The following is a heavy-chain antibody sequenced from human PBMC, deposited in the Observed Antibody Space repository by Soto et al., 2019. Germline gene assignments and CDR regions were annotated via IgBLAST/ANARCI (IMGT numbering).Heavy chain of an antibody. V-gene: IGHV3-23*01. CDR2: ISGSGGST. J-gene: IGHJ5*02. D-gene: IGHD2-2*01. CDR3: AKEGYCSSTSCYAGWFDP. Sequence: GGSLRLSCAASGFTFSNYLMNWVRQAPGKGLEWVSAISGSGGSTYYADSVKGRFTISRDNSKNTLYLQMNSLRAEDTAVYYCAKEGYCSSTSCYAGWFDPWGQGTLVTVSS. CDR1: GFTFSNYL.